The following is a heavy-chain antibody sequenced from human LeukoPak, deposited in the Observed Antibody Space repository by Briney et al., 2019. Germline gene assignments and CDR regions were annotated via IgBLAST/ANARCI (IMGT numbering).Heavy chain of an antibody. Sequence: ASVKVSCKSSGYTFTSYYMHWVRQTPGQGLEWMGIINPSGGSTSYAQKFQGRVTMTRDTSTSTVYMELSSLRSEDTAVYYCIAAAGPTFDYWGQGTLVTVSS. CDR2: INPSGGST. V-gene: IGHV1-46*01. J-gene: IGHJ4*02. D-gene: IGHD6-13*01. CDR1: GYTFTSYY. CDR3: IAAAGPTFDY.